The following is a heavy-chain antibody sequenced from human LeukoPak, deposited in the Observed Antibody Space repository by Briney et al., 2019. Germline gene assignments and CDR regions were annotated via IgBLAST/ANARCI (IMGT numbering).Heavy chain of an antibody. V-gene: IGHV4-39*07. CDR3: ARGQFQQDL. CDR1: GVSISSSTYY. D-gene: IGHD2-2*01. Sequence: SETLPLTCTVSGVSISSSTYYWSWIRQPPGKGLEWIGEINHSGNTNYNPSLKSRVTISIDTSKNQFSLKLGSVTAADTAVYYCARGQFQQDLWGRGTLVTVSS. CDR2: INHSGNT. J-gene: IGHJ2*01.